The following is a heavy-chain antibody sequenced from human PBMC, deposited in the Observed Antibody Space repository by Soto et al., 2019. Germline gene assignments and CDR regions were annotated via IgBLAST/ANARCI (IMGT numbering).Heavy chain of an antibody. J-gene: IGHJ6*02. Sequence: GSRRLSCVGSGFTFSTSSINWVRQSPGKGLEWVSSISSRSDIYYADSLKGRFTISRDNAKNSVSLQLNSLRAEDTAVYYCAREYSACPLAYGLDVWGQGTTVTVSS. D-gene: IGHD5-12*01. CDR2: ISSRSDI. V-gene: IGHV3-21*01. CDR1: GFTFSTSS. CDR3: AREYSACPLAYGLDV.